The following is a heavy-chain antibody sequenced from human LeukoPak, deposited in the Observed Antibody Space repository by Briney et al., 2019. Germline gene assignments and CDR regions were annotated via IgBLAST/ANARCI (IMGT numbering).Heavy chain of an antibody. D-gene: IGHD3-22*01. CDR3: AREKLDSSGYYPRREFDY. J-gene: IGHJ4*02. CDR1: GYTFTGYY. CDR2: IKPNSGGT. Sequence: ASVKVSCKASGYTFTGYYMHWVRQAPGQGLEWMGWIKPNSGGTNYAQKFQGWVTMTRDTSISTAYMELSRLRSDDTAVYHCAREKLDSSGYYPRREFDYWGQGTLVTVSS. V-gene: IGHV1-2*04.